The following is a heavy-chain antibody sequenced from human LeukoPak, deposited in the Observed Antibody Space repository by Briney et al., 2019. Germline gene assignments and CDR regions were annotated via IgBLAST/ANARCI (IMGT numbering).Heavy chain of an antibody. CDR3: ARESDYSNNVDY. CDR1: GDSISSGNYY. J-gene: IGHJ4*02. D-gene: IGHD4-11*01. CDR2: IYSSGST. Sequence: SQTLSPTCTVSGDSISSGNYYWSWIRQPAGRGLEWIVRIYSSGSTNYNPSLKSRITMSIDTSKNQFSLKLTSVTAADTAVYYCARESDYSNNVDYWGQGTLVTVSS. V-gene: IGHV4-61*02.